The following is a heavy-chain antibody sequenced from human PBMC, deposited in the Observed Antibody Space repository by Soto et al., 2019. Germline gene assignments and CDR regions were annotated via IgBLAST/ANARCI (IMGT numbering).Heavy chain of an antibody. CDR2: INWADDK. D-gene: IGHD3-16*01. CDR1: GFSLRSSGVG. J-gene: IGHJ4*02. Sequence: QITLKESGPTLVKPTQTLTLTCTLSGFSLRSSGVGVGWIRQPPGKALEWLALINWADDKRYSPSLKSRLTITNDTSKDQVVLTVTNMDPVDTATYYCVHSGGGDCFDYWGQGNLVTVSS. CDR3: VHSGGGDCFDY. V-gene: IGHV2-5*02.